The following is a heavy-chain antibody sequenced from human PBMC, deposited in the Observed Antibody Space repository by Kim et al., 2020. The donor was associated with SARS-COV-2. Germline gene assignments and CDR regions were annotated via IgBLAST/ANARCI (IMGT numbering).Heavy chain of an antibody. CDR3: ARGYYSNYHVTGYYFDY. D-gene: IGHD4-4*01. V-gene: IGHV4-34*01. CDR2: INHSGST. Sequence: SETLSLTCAVYGGSFSGYYWSWIRQPPGKGLEWIGEINHSGSTNYNPSLKSRVTISVDTSKNQFSLKLSSVTAADTAVYYCARGYYSNYHVTGYYFDYWG. CDR1: GGSFSGYY. J-gene: IGHJ4*01.